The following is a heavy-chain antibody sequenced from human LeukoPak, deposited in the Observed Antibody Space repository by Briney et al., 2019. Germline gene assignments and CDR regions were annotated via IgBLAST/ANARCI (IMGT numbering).Heavy chain of an antibody. J-gene: IGHJ4*02. CDR1: GGSISSYY. V-gene: IGHV4-59*12. Sequence: PSETLSLTCTVSGGSISSYYWSWIRQPPGKGLEWIGYIYNSGSTNNPSLKSRVTISEDTSKSQFSLKLSSVTAADTAVYYCARAFRSTYFDYWGQGTLVAVSS. D-gene: IGHD3-3*01. CDR3: ARAFRSTYFDY. CDR2: IYNSGST.